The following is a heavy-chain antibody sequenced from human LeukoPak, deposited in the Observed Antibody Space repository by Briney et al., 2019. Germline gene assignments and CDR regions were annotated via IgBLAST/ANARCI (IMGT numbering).Heavy chain of an antibody. CDR3: AKDGSWSYYD. V-gene: IGHV3-30*02. CDR1: GFTFTYFA. CDR2: IRYDGAVK. J-gene: IGHJ4*02. Sequence: GGSLRLSCAASGFTFTYFAMHWVRQAPGKGLEWAAYIRYDGAVKHYADFAKGRFTISRDDTKNTLSLQMDGLRTEDTAMYYCAKDGSWSYYDWGQGTQVTVSS. D-gene: IGHD3-10*01.